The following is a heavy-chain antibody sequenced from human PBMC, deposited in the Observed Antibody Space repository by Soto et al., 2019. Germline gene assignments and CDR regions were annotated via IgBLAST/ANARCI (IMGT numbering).Heavy chain of an antibody. CDR3: AREAMVIMALDY. J-gene: IGHJ4*02. V-gene: IGHV3-7*01. D-gene: IGHD5-18*01. CDR2: IKRNGSKK. Sequence: GGSLRLSCAASGFTFSSYSMSWVRQAPGKGLEWVANIKRNGSKKYYADSVKGRFTISRDNAKNSLYLQMNSLRAEDTAVYYCAREAMVIMALDYWGQGTLVTVSS. CDR1: GFTFSSYS.